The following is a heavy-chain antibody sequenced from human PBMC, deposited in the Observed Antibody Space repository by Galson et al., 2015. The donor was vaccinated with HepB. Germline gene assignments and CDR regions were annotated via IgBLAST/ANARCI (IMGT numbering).Heavy chain of an antibody. V-gene: IGHV3-23*01. D-gene: IGHD6-19*01. Sequence: SLRLSCAASGFTFSSYAMSWVRQAPGKGLEWVSAISGSGGSTYYADSVKGRFTISRDNSKNTLYLQMNSLRAEDTAVYYCAKGSSGWFHGPDYWGQGTLVTVSS. J-gene: IGHJ4*02. CDR1: GFTFSSYA. CDR3: AKGSSGWFHGPDY. CDR2: ISGSGGST.